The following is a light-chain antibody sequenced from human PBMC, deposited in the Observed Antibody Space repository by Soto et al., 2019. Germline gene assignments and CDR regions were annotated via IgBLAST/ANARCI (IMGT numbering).Light chain of an antibody. V-gene: IGKV3-11*01. CDR3: QQRSNWPPLA. J-gene: IGKJ4*01. CDR1: RSVNSD. Sequence: EIVLTQSPATLSLSLGERATLSCRASRSVNSDLAWYQKKPGQAPRVLIYDASNRATGVPARFSGSGSGTDFTLTISSLEPEDVAVYYCQQRSNWPPLAFGGGTKGEIK. CDR2: DAS.